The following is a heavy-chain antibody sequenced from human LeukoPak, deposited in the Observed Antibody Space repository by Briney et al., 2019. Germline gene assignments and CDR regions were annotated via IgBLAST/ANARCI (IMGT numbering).Heavy chain of an antibody. V-gene: IGHV4-39*01. D-gene: IGHD3-10*01. CDR3: ARCSDGSGSYYNEGNDY. CDR2: IYYSGST. CDR1: GGSISSSSYY. J-gene: IGHJ4*02. Sequence: SETLSLTCTVSGGSISSSSYYWGWIRQPPGKGLEWIVSIYYSGSTYYNPSLKSRVTISVDTSKNQFSLKLSSVTAADTAVYYCARCSDGSGSYYNEGNDYXXQGXLVTV.